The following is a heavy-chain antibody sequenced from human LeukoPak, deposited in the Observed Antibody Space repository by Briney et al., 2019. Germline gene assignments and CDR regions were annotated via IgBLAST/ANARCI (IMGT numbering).Heavy chain of an antibody. CDR2: IYYSGSA. CDR1: GDSISSSS. CDR3: ARGGYIYGF. D-gene: IGHD5-18*01. Sequence: SETLSLTCTVSGDSISSSSWSWIRQPPGKGLEWIGYIYYSGSANYNPSLKSRVTISLDTSKNQFSLKLRSVTAADTALYYCARGGYIYGFWGQGTLVTVSS. J-gene: IGHJ4*02. V-gene: IGHV4-59*01.